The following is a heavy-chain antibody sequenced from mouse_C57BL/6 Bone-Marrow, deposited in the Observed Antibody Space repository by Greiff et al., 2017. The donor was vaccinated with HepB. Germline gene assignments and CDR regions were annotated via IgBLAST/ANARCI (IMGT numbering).Heavy chain of an antibody. J-gene: IGHJ2*01. V-gene: IGHV1-81*01. Sequence: VKLMESGAELARPGASVKLSCKASGYTFTSYGISWVKQRTGQGLEWIGEIYPRSGNTYYNEKFKGKATLTADKSSSTAYMELRSLTSEDSAVYFCARGRSSGYVGYWGQGTTLTVSS. CDR2: IYPRSGNT. CDR3: ARGRSSGYVGY. CDR1: GYTFTSYG. D-gene: IGHD3-2*02.